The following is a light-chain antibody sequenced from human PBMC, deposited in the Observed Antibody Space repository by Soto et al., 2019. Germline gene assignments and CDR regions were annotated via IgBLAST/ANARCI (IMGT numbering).Light chain of an antibody. Sequence: QSALTQPRSVSGSPGQSVTISCTGTSSDVGGYNYVSWYQQHPGKAPKLMIYDVSKRPSVVPDRFSGSKSGNTASLTISGLQAEDEADYYCCSYAGSYTWVFGGGTKVTVL. J-gene: IGLJ3*02. V-gene: IGLV2-11*01. CDR2: DVS. CDR3: CSYAGSYTWV. CDR1: SSDVGGYNY.